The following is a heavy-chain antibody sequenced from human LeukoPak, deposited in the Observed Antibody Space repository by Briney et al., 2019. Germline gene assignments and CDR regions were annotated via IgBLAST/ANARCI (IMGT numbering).Heavy chain of an antibody. V-gene: IGHV1-2*06. CDR2: INPNSGGT. J-gene: IGHJ5*02. Sequence: ASVKVSCKASGYTFTGYYMHWVRQAPGQGLEWMGRINPNSGGTNYAQKVQGRVTMTRDTSISTADLELSRLRSDDTAVYYCARKLTGDVGGVGAWFDPWGQGTLVTVSS. CDR1: GYTFTGYY. D-gene: IGHD7-27*01. CDR3: ARKLTGDVGGVGAWFDP.